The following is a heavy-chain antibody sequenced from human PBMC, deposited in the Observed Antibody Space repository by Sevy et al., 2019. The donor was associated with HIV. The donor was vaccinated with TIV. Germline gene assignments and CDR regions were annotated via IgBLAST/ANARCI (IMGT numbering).Heavy chain of an antibody. Sequence: ASVKVSCKASGYTFTSYGISWVRQAPGQGLEWMGWISAYNGNTNYAQKLQGRVTMTTDTSTSTAYMELRRLRSDDTAVYYCAREVGYCISTSCYPNYYYGMDVWGQGTTVTVSS. CDR2: ISAYNGNT. D-gene: IGHD2-2*01. CDR1: GYTFTSYG. J-gene: IGHJ6*02. V-gene: IGHV1-18*01. CDR3: AREVGYCISTSCYPNYYYGMDV.